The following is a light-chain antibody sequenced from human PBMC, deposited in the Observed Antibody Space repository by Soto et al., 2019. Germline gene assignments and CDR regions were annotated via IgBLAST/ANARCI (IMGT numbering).Light chain of an antibody. CDR2: GAS. CDR1: QSVSSN. Sequence: EIVMTQSRSTLSVSPGERATLSCRASQSVSSNLAWYQQKPGQAPRLLIYGASTRATGIPARFSGSGSGTEFTLTISSLQSEDFAVYYCQQYNNWLYTFGQGTKLEIK. CDR3: QQYNNWLYT. J-gene: IGKJ2*01. V-gene: IGKV3-15*01.